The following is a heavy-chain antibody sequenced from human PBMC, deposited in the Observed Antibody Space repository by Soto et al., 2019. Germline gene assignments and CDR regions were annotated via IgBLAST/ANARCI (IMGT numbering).Heavy chain of an antibody. V-gene: IGHV4-39*01. CDR1: GGSFSSGAFY. D-gene: IGHD2-2*01. CDR2: ASFSGRA. CDR3: ARPLYTFPSSYVYDYLIV. Sequence: QLQLQESGPGLVKPSETLSLICTVSGGSFSSGAFYWGWIRQPPGKVLEWIGSASFSGRAYSTPSSHCGPAVSVVTSKNQLSLRLSSVTSADTAVYYRARPLYTFPSSYVYDYLIVWGRGATVTVSS. J-gene: IGHJ6*03.